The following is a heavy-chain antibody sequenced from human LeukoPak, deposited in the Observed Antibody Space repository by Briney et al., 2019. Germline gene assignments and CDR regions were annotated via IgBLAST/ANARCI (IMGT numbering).Heavy chain of an antibody. J-gene: IGHJ4*02. Sequence: PSETLSLTCTVSGGSISSGSYYWSWIRQPAGKGLEWIGRIYTSGSTNYNPSLKSRVTISVDTSKNQFSLKLSSVTAADTAVYYCARGRGQLRFLEWLSYFDYWGQGTLVTVSS. CDR1: GGSISSGSYY. CDR2: IYTSGST. CDR3: ARGRGQLRFLEWLSYFDY. D-gene: IGHD3-3*01. V-gene: IGHV4-61*02.